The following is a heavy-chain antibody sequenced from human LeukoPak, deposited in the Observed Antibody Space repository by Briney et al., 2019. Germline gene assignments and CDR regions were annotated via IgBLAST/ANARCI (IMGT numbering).Heavy chain of an antibody. V-gene: IGHV3-74*01. J-gene: IGHJ6*02. CDR2: INRDGSST. Sequence: SGGSLRLSCAASGFTFSSYWMHWVRQAPGKGLVWVSRINRDGSSTSYADSVKGRFTISRDNAKNTLYLQMNSLRAEDTAVYYCARDGDSSSWYTIYYYGMDVWGQGTTVTVSS. D-gene: IGHD6-13*01. CDR1: GFTFSSYW. CDR3: ARDGDSSSWYTIYYYGMDV.